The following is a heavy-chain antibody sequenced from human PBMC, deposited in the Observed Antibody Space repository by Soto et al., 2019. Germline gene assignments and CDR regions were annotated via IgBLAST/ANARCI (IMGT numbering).Heavy chain of an antibody. J-gene: IGHJ4*02. Sequence: PGGSLRLSCAASQFIFSDYWMHWVRQVPGKGLEWVARISYDGGSSESADSVKGRFSISRDNAENMLYLQMNSLRDDDTAIYYCARAGLLGDFDFWGRGALVTVSS. CDR2: ISYDGGSS. D-gene: IGHD2-21*01. CDR1: QFIFSDYW. V-gene: IGHV3-74*03. CDR3: ARAGLLGDFDF.